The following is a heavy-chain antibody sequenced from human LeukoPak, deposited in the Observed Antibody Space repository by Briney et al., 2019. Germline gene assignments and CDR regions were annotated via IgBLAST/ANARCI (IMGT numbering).Heavy chain of an antibody. CDR3: ARGSNLYYYYGMDV. V-gene: IGHV3-49*04. CDR2: IRSKAYGGTT. Sequence: GGSLRLSCTASGFTSGDYAVTWVRQAPGKGREWVGFIRSKAYGGTTEYAASVKGRFTISRDDSKSVAYLQMSSLKTEDTAVYYCARGSNLYYYYGMDVWGKGTTVTVSS. J-gene: IGHJ6*04. CDR1: GFTSGDYA. D-gene: IGHD4-11*01.